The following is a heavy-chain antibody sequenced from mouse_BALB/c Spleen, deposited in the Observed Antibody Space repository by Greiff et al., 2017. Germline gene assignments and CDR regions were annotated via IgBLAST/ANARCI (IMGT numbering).Heavy chain of an antibody. V-gene: IGHV6-6*02. D-gene: IGHD2-2*01. CDR2: IRLKSDNYAT. J-gene: IGHJ4*01. CDR3: TRGYYGYDNAIDY. Sequence: EVMLVESGGGLVQPGGSMKLSCVASGFTFSSYWMSWVRQSPEKGLEWVAEIRLKSDNYATHYAESVKGKFTISRDDSKSRLYLQMNSLRAEDTGIYYCTRGYYGYDNAIDYWGQGTSVTVSS. CDR1: GFTFSSYW.